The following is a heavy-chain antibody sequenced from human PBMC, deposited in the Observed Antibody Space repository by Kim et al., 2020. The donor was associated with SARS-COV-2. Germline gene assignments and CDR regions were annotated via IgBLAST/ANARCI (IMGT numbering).Heavy chain of an antibody. J-gene: IGHJ3*02. D-gene: IGHD3-16*01. CDR1: GYTFSRLG. CDR2: LNAGKGFT. CDR3: ARGPGLGDMGGGGFDI. V-gene: IGHV1-3*01. Sequence: ASVKVSCKASGYTFSRLGLHWLRQAPGQSLEWMGWLNAGKGFTEYSQKFQGRVAITRDTSASTMYMELSSLRYEDTAIYFCARGPGLGDMGGGGFDIWGQGTKVTVAS.